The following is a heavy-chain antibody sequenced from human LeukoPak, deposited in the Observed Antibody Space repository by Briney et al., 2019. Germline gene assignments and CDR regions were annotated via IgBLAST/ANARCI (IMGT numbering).Heavy chain of an antibody. V-gene: IGHV3-69-1*01. Sequence: GGSLRLSCAASGFTFSDYYMNWVPQAPGKGLEWVSSISSSSTIYYADSVKGRFTISRDNAKNSLYLQMNSLRAEDTAVYYCAREVAGTLYDPWGQGTLVTVSS. CDR2: ISSSSTI. CDR1: GFTFSDYY. J-gene: IGHJ5*02. D-gene: IGHD6-19*01. CDR3: AREVAGTLYDP.